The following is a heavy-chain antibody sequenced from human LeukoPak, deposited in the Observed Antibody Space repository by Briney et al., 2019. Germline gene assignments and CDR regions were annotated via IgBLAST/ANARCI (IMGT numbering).Heavy chain of an antibody. V-gene: IGHV3-21*01. Sequence: PGGSLRLSCATSGFTFSNFSMNWVRQAPGKGLEWVSSISGSFSFTYYADSLKGRFTISRDNAKDLLYLQMNSLRVEDTAVYYCARHSAQCSSTNCHFRHYYYMDVWGKGTTVTVSS. CDR3: ARHSAQCSSTNCHFRHYYYMDV. CDR1: GFTFSNFS. D-gene: IGHD2-2*01. J-gene: IGHJ6*03. CDR2: ISGSFSFT.